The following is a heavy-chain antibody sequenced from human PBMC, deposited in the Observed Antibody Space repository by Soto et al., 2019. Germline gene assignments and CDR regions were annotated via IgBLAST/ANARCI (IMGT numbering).Heavy chain of an antibody. Sequence: EVQLVESGGGLVKPGGSLRLSCAASGFTFSSYSMNWVRQAPGKGLEWVSSISSSSSYIYYADSVKVRFTISRDNAKNSLYLQMNSLRAEDTAVYYCASRTTPGYYYYYMDVWGKGTTVTVSS. CDR3: ASRTTPGYYYYYMDV. J-gene: IGHJ6*03. V-gene: IGHV3-21*01. CDR1: GFTFSSYS. D-gene: IGHD4-17*01. CDR2: ISSSSSYI.